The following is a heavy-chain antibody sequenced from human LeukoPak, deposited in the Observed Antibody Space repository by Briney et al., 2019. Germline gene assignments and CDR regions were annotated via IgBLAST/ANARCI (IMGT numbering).Heavy chain of an antibody. J-gene: IGHJ3*02. V-gene: IGHV1-69*13. D-gene: IGHD1-26*01. CDR3: ASDRGGGSYDSGAFDI. Sequence: VASVKVSCKASGGTFSSYAISWVRQAPGQGLEWMGGIIPIFGTANYAQKFQGRVTITADESTSTAYMELSSLRSEDTAVYYCASDRGGGSYDSGAFDIWGQGTMVTVSS. CDR1: GGTFSSYA. CDR2: IIPIFGTA.